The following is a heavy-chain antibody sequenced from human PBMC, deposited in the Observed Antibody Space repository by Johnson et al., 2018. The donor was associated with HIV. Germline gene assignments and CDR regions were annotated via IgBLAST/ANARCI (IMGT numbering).Heavy chain of an antibody. V-gene: IGHV3-30-3*01. CDR1: GFTFSSYW. D-gene: IGHD5-18*01. J-gene: IGHJ3*01. CDR3: ARDQRGGYSYGDAFDF. CDR2: ISYDGSTT. Sequence: QVQLVESGGGLVQPGGSLRLSCAASGFTFSSYWMHWVRQAPGKGLEWVAIISYDGSTTYYADSVKGRFTISRDNSKNSLYLQMNTLRAEDTAVYYCARDQRGGYSYGDAFDFWGQGTVVSVST.